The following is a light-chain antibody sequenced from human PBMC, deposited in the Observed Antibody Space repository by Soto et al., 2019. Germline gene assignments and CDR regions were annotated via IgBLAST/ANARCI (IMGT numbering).Light chain of an antibody. V-gene: IGKV3-20*01. J-gene: IGKJ5*01. CDR3: QQYGRSLII. CDR2: GAS. CDR1: QSGGSTY. Sequence: EIVLTQSTGTLSFSPGESATLSCRASQSGGSTYLAWYQQKPGQAPRLVMFGASKRAAGIPDRFSGSGSGTDFTLTISRLEPEDSAVYYCQQYGRSLIIFGQGTRLEIK.